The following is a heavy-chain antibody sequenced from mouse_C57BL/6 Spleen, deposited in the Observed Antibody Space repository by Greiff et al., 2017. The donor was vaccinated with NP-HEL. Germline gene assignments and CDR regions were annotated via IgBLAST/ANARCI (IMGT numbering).Heavy chain of an antibody. CDR2: ISGGGGKT. CDR1: GFIFSSYI. D-gene: IGHD4-1*01. CDR3: ARRGTGTGFAY. V-gene: IGHV5-9*01. J-gene: IGHJ3*01. Sequence: EVKLMESGGGLVKPGGSLKLSCAASGFIFSSYIMSWVRQTPEKRLEWVATISGGGGKTYYPDSVKGRFTISRDNAKNTLYLQMSSLRSEDTALCYCARRGTGTGFAYWGQGTLVTVSA.